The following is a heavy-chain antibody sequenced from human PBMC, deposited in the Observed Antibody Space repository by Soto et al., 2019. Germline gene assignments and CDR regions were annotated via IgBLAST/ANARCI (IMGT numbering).Heavy chain of an antibody. Sequence: PGGSLRLSCAASGFTFSSYAMHWVRQDPGKGQEWVAGISYDGSNKYYADSVKGRFTISRDNSKNTLYLQMNSLRAEDTAVYYWAIADKIRYYDYIWDRYQVWYAFDSWGQGRMVTFSS. CDR3: AIADKIRYYDYIWDRYQVWYAFDS. J-gene: IGHJ3*02. D-gene: IGHD3-16*01. V-gene: IGHV3-30-3*01. CDR1: GFTFSSYA. CDR2: ISYDGSNK.